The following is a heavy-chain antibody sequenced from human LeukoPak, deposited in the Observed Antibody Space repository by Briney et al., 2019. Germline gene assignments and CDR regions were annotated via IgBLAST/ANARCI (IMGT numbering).Heavy chain of an antibody. CDR2: ISYDGSNK. D-gene: IGHD6-19*01. CDR1: GSTFSSYA. CDR3: ARGGIAVAGSTRGQFDY. V-gene: IGHV3-30-3*01. Sequence: SGRLLRLSCAASGSTFSSYAMHWVRQAPGKGLEWVAVISYDGSNKYYADSVKGRFTISRDNSKNTLYLQMNSLRAEDTAVYYCARGGIAVAGSTRGQFDYWGQGTLVTVSS. J-gene: IGHJ4*02.